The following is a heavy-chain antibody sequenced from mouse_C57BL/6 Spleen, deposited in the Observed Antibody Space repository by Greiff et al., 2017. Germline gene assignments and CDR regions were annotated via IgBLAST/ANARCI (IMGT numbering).Heavy chain of an antibody. V-gene: IGHV2-9-1*01. CDR1: GFSLTSYA. Sequence: QVQLQQSGPGLVAPSQSLSITCTVSGFSLTSYAISWVRQPPGKGLEWLGVIWTGGGTNYNSALKSRLSISKDNSKSQVFLKMNSLQTDDTARYYCARESFITTGEYYFDYWGQGTTLTVSS. CDR3: ARESFITTGEYYFDY. D-gene: IGHD1-1*01. J-gene: IGHJ2*01. CDR2: IWTGGGT.